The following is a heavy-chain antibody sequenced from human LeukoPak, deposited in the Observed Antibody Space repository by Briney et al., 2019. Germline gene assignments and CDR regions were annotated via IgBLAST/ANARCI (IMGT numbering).Heavy chain of an antibody. Sequence: GGSLRLSCAASGFTFSTYWMSWVRQAPGKGLEWVANIKKDGSEKYYVDSVKGRLTISRDNAKNSLYLQMNSLRAEDTAMYYCARDAGSGSLFDYWGQGTLVTVSS. CDR2: IKKDGSEK. J-gene: IGHJ4*02. CDR1: GFTFSTYW. D-gene: IGHD3-10*01. V-gene: IGHV3-7*05. CDR3: ARDAGSGSLFDY.